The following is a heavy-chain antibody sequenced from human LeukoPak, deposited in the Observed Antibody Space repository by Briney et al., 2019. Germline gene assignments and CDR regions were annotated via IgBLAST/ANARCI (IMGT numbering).Heavy chain of an antibody. CDR3: ADLAVGAGDY. CDR1: GFTFSRYW. Sequence: GGSLRLSCAASGFTFSRYWMSWVRQAPGKGLEWVAFIRYDGSNKYYADSVKGRFTISRDNSKNTLYLQMNSLRAEDTAVYYCADLAVGAGDYWGQGTLVTVSS. D-gene: IGHD2-15*01. CDR2: IRYDGSNK. J-gene: IGHJ4*02. V-gene: IGHV3-30*02.